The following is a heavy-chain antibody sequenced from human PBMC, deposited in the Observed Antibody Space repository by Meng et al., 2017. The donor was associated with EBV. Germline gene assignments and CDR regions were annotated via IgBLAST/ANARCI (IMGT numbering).Heavy chain of an antibody. CDR3: VRELVGGTFDY. D-gene: IGHD1/OR15-1a*01. Sequence: QGHLVESGAGVKKPGVSGQGSLKASEYTLTRCYLHWVRQAPGQGREWMGMIIPAGGNTNYAQKFRSRFTMTRDTSTSTVYMYLSILTSEDTAVYYCVRELVGGTFDYWGQGTLVTVSS. V-gene: IGHV1-46*01. J-gene: IGHJ4*02. CDR2: IIPAGGNT. CDR1: EYTLTRCY.